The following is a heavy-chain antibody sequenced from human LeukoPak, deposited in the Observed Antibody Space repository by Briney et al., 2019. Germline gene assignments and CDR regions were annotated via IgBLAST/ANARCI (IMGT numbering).Heavy chain of an antibody. Sequence: GGSLRLSCAASGFTFSSYAMSWVRQAPGKGLEWVSAISGSGGSTYYADSVKGRFTISRDNAKNSLYLQMNSLRAEDTAVYYCARGGGQQLVDDAFDIWGQGTMVTVSS. CDR3: ARGGGQQLVDDAFDI. V-gene: IGHV3-23*01. CDR1: GFTFSSYA. J-gene: IGHJ3*02. D-gene: IGHD6-13*01. CDR2: ISGSGGST.